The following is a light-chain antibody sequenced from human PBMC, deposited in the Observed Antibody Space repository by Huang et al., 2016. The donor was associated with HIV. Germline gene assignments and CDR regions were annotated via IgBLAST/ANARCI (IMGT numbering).Light chain of an antibody. J-gene: IGKJ2*01. Sequence: EVVMTQSPATRSVSPGERATLSCRASQRVSINVAWYQQKPGQAPRLLIYGASTRATGIPARCSGSGSGTEFTLTISGLQSEDYAVYFCQQYDDWPPYTFGQGTKLEIK. CDR3: QQYDDWPPYT. CDR1: QRVSIN. CDR2: GAS. V-gene: IGKV3-15*01.